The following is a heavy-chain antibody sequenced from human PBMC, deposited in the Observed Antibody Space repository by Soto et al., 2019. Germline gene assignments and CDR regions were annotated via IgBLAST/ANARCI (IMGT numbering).Heavy chain of an antibody. Sequence: QVQLVQSGAEVKKPGSSVKVSCKASGGTFSSYAISWVRQAPGQGLEWMGGIIPIFGTANYAQKFQGRVTITADESTSTAYMELSSLRSEDTAVYYCAGGSLYYYDSGRGAFDIWGQGTMVTVSS. V-gene: IGHV1-69*01. D-gene: IGHD3-22*01. CDR2: IIPIFGTA. CDR3: AGGSLYYYDSGRGAFDI. J-gene: IGHJ3*02. CDR1: GGTFSSYA.